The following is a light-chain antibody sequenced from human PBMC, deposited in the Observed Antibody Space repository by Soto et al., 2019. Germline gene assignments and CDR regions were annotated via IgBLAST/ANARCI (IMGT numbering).Light chain of an antibody. V-gene: IGKV3-20*01. J-gene: IGKJ2*01. CDR2: GTF. CDR1: QSISSSY. Sequence: EIVLTQSPGTLSLSPGERATLSCRASQSISSSYLAWYQQKPGQAPRLLIYGTFNRATGIPDRFSGSGSGTGFTLTISRLEPEDFAVYFCQQYGGSPYTFGQGTKLEI. CDR3: QQYGGSPYT.